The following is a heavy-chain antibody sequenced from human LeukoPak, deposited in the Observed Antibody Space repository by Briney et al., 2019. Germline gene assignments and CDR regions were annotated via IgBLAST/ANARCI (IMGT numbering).Heavy chain of an antibody. D-gene: IGHD3-22*01. CDR1: GYTFTSYY. CDR3: ARDRGMIVVAWDY. CDR2: INPSGGST. Sequence: GASVKVSCKASGYTFTSYYMHRVRQAPGQRLEWMGIINPSGGSTSYAHKFQGRVTTTRDPSTHTVYMELSSLRSEDTAVYYCARDRGMIVVAWDYWGQGTLVTVSS. V-gene: IGHV1-46*01. J-gene: IGHJ4*02.